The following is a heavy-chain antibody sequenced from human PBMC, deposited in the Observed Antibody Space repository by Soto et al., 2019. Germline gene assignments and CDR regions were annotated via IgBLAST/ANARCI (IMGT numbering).Heavy chain of an antibody. D-gene: IGHD3-3*01. V-gene: IGHV4-31*03. J-gene: IGHJ4*02. CDR3: ASTIFGVAPFDY. Sequence: SETLSLTCTVSGGSISSGGYYWSWIRQHPGKGLEWIGYIYYSGSTYYNPSLKSRVTISVDTSKNQFSLKLSSVTAADTAVYYCASTIFGVAPFDYWGQGTLVTVSS. CDR2: IYYSGST. CDR1: GGSISSGGYY.